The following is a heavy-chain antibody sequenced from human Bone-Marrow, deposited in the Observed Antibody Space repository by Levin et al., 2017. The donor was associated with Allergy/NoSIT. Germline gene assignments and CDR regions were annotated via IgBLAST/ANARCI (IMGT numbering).Heavy chain of an antibody. Sequence: GGSLRLSCAASGFTFSDYYMSWIRQAPGKGLEWVSYISSSGSTIYYADSVKGRFTISRDNAKNSLYLQMNSLRAEDTAVYYCARNGDTAMVRSSGYDYRQYYDYGMDGWGQGTTVTVSS. CDR1: GFTFSDYY. D-gene: IGHD5-18*01. CDR2: ISSSGSTI. J-gene: IGHJ6*02. CDR3: ARNGDTAMVRSSGYDYRQYYDYGMDG. V-gene: IGHV3-11*01.